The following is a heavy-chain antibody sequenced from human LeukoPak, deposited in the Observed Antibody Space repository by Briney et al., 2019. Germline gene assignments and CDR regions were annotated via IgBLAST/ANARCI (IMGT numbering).Heavy chain of an antibody. J-gene: IGHJ5*02. CDR1: GGSISSYY. Sequence: SETLSLTCTVSGGSISSYYWSWIRQPPGKGLEWIGYIYYSGSTNYNPSLKSRVTISVDTSKNQFSLKLSSVTAADTAVYYCARGSSSYYRFDPWGQGTLVTVSS. V-gene: IGHV4-59*01. D-gene: IGHD6-13*01. CDR2: IYYSGST. CDR3: ARGSSSYYRFDP.